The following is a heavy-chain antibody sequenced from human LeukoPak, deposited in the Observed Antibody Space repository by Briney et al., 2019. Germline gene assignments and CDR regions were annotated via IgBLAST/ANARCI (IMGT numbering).Heavy chain of an antibody. CDR3: AKGGYFAYDF. D-gene: IGHD2-2*03. Sequence: PGGSLRLSCAGSGFPFSTNEMGWVRQTQGKGVGWVSNISGRSGATYYVASVKGRFTVSRDNSKDTLYLQMHSLRAEDTAIYFCAKGGYFAYDFWGQGTKVTVSS. CDR2: ISGRSGAT. V-gene: IGHV3-23*01. J-gene: IGHJ3*01. CDR1: GFPFSTNE.